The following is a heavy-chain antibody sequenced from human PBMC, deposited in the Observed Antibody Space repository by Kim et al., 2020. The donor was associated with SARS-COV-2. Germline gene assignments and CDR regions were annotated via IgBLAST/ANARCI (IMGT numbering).Heavy chain of an antibody. V-gene: IGHV5-51*01. CDR2: IYPGDSDT. CDR1: GYRFTKYW. CDR3: ARLAGDSSGYYAGFDF. D-gene: IGHD3-22*01. J-gene: IGHJ4*02. Sequence: GESLKISCQGSGYRFTKYWIGWVRQMPGKGLEWMGIIYPGDSDTTYSPSFQGQVTMSADKSTAYMQWSSLKASDTAMYYCARLAGDSSGYYAGFDFWGQG.